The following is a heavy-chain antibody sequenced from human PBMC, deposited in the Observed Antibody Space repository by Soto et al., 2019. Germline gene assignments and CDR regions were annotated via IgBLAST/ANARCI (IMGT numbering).Heavy chain of an antibody. CDR2: IYYTGST. D-gene: IGHD5-12*01. CDR1: GGSISSHY. V-gene: IGHV4-59*08. Sequence: QVQLQGSGPGLVKPSETLSLTCTVSGGSISSHYWSWIRQPPGQGLEWIGYIYYTGSTNYNPSLKCRVTISVDTSKSQFSLRLSCVTAADTPVYLCARLDGYDNYFDYWGQGALVTVSS. J-gene: IGHJ4*02. CDR3: ARLDGYDNYFDY.